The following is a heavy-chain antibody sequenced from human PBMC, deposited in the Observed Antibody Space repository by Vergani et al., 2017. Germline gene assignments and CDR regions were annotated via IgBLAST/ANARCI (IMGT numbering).Heavy chain of an antibody. J-gene: IGHJ4*02. Sequence: VQLVESGGGVVQPGRSLRLSCAASGFSFSSFGFHWVRQAPGKGLEWVSAIGTAGDTYYPGSVKGRFTISRENAKNSLYLQMNGLRAGDTAVYYCARRDSSSPALDYWGQGTLVTVSS. V-gene: IGHV3-13*01. CDR1: GFSFSSFG. CDR2: IGTAGDT. D-gene: IGHD6-6*01. CDR3: ARRDSSSPALDY.